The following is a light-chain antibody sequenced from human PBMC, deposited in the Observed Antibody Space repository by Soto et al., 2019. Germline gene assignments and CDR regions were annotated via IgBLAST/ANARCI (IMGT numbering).Light chain of an antibody. CDR2: GAS. Sequence: EIVLTQSPGTLSLSPGERATLSCRASQSVSSSYLAWYQQKPGQAPRLLIYGASSKATGIPDRFSGTGSGTLFTLTISRLEPEDFAVYYCQQYGSSSTFGQGTRLEIK. J-gene: IGKJ5*01. CDR3: QQYGSSST. V-gene: IGKV3-20*01. CDR1: QSVSSSY.